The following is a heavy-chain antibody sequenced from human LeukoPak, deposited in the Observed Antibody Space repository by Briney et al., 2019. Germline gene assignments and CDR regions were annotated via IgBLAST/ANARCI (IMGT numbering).Heavy chain of an antibody. V-gene: IGHV3-49*04. CDR1: GFTFGDYA. Sequence: GGSLRLSCTASGFTFGDYAMSWVRQAPGKGLEWVGFIRSKAYGGTTEYAASVKGRFTISRDDSKSIAYLQMNSLKTEDTAVYYCTREGFWSACDYWGQGTLVTVSS. D-gene: IGHD3-3*01. CDR3: TREGFWSACDY. J-gene: IGHJ4*02. CDR2: IRSKAYGGTT.